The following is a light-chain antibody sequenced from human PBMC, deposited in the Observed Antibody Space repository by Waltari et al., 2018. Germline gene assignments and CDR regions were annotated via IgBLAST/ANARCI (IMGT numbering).Light chain of an antibody. CDR2: DTS. V-gene: IGKV3-11*01. CDR1: QSVTSY. Sequence: EIVLTQSPATLSLSPGERATLSCRASQSVTSYLAWYQQKPGQAPRLLIYDTSNRATGIPARFIGSGSGTDFTLTITSLESEDFAVYYCQQHNDWPLTFGRGTKVEI. CDR3: QQHNDWPLT. J-gene: IGKJ1*01.